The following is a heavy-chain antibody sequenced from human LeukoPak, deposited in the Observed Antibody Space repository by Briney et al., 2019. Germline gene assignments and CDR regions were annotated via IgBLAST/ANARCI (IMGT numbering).Heavy chain of an antibody. CDR3: ARDMRPDTGEAYFDY. J-gene: IGHJ4*02. CDR1: GFTFSSYS. D-gene: IGHD3-16*01. Sequence: GGSLRLSCAASGFTFSSYSMNWVRQAPGKGLEYVSAISSNGGNTYYVNSVKGRFTISRDNSKNTLYLQMGSLRAEDMAVYYCARDMRPDTGEAYFDYWGQGTLVTVSS. V-gene: IGHV3-64*01. CDR2: ISSNGGNT.